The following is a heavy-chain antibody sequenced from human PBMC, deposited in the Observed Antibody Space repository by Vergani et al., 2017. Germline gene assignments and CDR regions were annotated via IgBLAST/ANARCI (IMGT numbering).Heavy chain of an antibody. CDR3: ASSVAGLYYFDY. V-gene: IGHV5-51*01. Sequence: VQLQESGPGLVKPSETLSLTCTVSGGSISSYYWGWIRQPPGKGLEWIGIIYPGDSDTRYSPSFQGQVTISADKSISTAYLQWSSLKASDTAMYYCASSVAGLYYFDYWGQGTLVTVSS. CDR2: IYPGDSDT. D-gene: IGHD6-19*01. CDR1: GGSISSYY. J-gene: IGHJ4*02.